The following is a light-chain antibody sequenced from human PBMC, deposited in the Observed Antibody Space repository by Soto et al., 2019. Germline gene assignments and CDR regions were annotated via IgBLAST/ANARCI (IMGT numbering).Light chain of an antibody. CDR1: QSITSW. J-gene: IGKJ1*01. CDR3: QQYHSFPWT. V-gene: IGKV1-5*03. Sequence: DIRMTQSPSTLSASVGDRVTITCRASQSITSWSAWYQQRPGKVPKLLIFEASALETGGPSRFTGSGSGTEFTLTNSNLQPDDFATYYCQQYHSFPWTFGHGTNVEIK. CDR2: EAS.